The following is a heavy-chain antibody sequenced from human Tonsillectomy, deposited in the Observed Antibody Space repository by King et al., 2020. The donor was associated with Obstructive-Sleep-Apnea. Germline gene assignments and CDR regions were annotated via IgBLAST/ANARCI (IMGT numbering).Heavy chain of an antibody. CDR3: ARAGGYSDAFDI. D-gene: IGHD5-18*01. J-gene: IGHJ3*02. CDR1: GFTFSSYS. CDR2: ISSSSSYT. Sequence: QLVESGGGLVKPGGSLRLSWAASGFTFSSYSMNWVRQAPGKGLELVSSISSSSSYTYYADSVKGRFTISRDDAKNSLYLQMNSLRAEDTAVYYCARAGGYSDAFDIWGQGTMVTVSS. V-gene: IGHV3-21*01.